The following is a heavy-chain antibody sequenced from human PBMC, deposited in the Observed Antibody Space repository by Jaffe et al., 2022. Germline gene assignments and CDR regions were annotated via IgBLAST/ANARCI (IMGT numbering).Heavy chain of an antibody. CDR3: AREIYSGYDNYDYYYYMDV. V-gene: IGHV3-7*05. Sequence: EVQLVESGGGLVQPGGSLRLSCAASGFTFSSYWMSWVRQAPGKGLEWVANIKQDGSEKYYVDSVKGRFTISRDNAKNSLYLQMNSLRAEDTAVYYCAREIYSGYDNYDYYYYMDVWGKGTTVTVSS. D-gene: IGHD5-12*01. CDR2: IKQDGSEK. CDR1: GFTFSSYW. J-gene: IGHJ6*03.